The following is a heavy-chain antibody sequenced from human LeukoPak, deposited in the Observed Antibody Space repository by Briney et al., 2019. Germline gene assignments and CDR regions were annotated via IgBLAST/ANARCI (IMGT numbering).Heavy chain of an antibody. Sequence: GGSLRLSCAASGFTLSGSAMHWVRHASGKGLESVGRIRTEANSFAAAYAASVEGRFTISRDDSQNTAYLQMNSLKTEDTAVYYCTRHGRGSLNVFDVWGQGTMVTVSS. CDR3: TRHGRGSLNVFDV. J-gene: IGHJ3*01. V-gene: IGHV3-73*01. CDR2: IRTEANSFAA. D-gene: IGHD1-26*01. CDR1: GFTLSGSA.